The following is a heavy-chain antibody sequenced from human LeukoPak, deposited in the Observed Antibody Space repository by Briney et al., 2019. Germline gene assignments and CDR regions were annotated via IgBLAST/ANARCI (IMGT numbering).Heavy chain of an antibody. J-gene: IGHJ4*02. CDR2: IYYSGST. Sequence: SETLSLTCTVSGGSISSYYLSWIRQTPGKGLEWIGYIYYSGSTNYNPSLKSRVTISVDTSKNQFSLKLSSVTAADTAVYFCARHGASGSYLHYFDYWGQGTLVTVSS. D-gene: IGHD1-26*01. CDR3: ARHGASGSYLHYFDY. V-gene: IGHV4-59*08. CDR1: GGSISSYY.